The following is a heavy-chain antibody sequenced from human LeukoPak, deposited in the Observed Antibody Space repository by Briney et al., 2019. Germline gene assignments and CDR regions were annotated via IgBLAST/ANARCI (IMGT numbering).Heavy chain of an antibody. CDR1: GFHFSSYW. CDR2: IYPGDSDT. V-gene: IGHV5-51*01. CDR3: ARRPLPAAMIDY. D-gene: IGHD2-2*01. J-gene: IGHJ4*02. Sequence: GGSLKISCKGSGFHFSSYWVAWGRQMPGKGLGWVGIIYPGDSDTRYSPSSQAQDPHSPEQSQRTAYLQWSSLKASDTAMYYCARRPLPAAMIDYWGQGTLVTVSS.